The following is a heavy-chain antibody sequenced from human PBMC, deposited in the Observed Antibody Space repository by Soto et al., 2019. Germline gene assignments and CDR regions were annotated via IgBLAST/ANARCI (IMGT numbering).Heavy chain of an antibody. CDR3: ARGKRTMVRGVIIYMDV. CDR2: IKQDGSEK. D-gene: IGHD3-10*01. Sequence: GGSLRLSCAASGFTFSSYWMSWVRQAPGKGLEWVANIKQDGSEKYYVDSVKGRFTISRDNAKNSLYLQMNSLRAEDTAVYYCARGKRTMVRGVIIYMDVWGKGTTVTVSS. V-gene: IGHV3-7*01. J-gene: IGHJ6*03. CDR1: GFTFSSYW.